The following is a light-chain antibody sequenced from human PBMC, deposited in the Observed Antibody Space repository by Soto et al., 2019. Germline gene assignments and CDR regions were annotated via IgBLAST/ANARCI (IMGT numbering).Light chain of an antibody. CDR2: EVT. CDR1: SSDVGTYNL. CDR3: CSYAGSSYV. J-gene: IGLJ1*01. V-gene: IGLV2-23*02. Sequence: QSVLTQPASVSGSPGQSITISCTGSSSDVGTYNLVSWYQQHPGEAPKLMIYEVTKRPSGVSNRFSGSKSGNTASLTISGLQAEDEADYYCCSYAGSSYVFGAVTKLTVL.